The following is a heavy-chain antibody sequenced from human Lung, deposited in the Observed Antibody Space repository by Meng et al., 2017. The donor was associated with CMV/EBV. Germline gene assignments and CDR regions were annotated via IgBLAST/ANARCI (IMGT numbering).Heavy chain of an antibody. CDR2: INTDGTTI. J-gene: IGHJ4*02. CDR3: ARKRTNWRGPVFDY. V-gene: IGHV3-74*01. CDR1: GFTFSHSW. D-gene: IGHD2-8*01. Sequence: GGSLRLXCAASGFTFSHSWMHWVRQAPGKGLVWVSVINTDGTTINYAESVKGRFTISRDNAKNTLYLQMDSLRADDTALYYCARKRTNWRGPVFDYWGQGTXVTVSS.